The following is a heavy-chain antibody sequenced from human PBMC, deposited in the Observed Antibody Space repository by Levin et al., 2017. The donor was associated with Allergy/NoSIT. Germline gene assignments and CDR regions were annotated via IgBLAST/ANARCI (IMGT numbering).Heavy chain of an antibody. CDR2: INPNTGGT. V-gene: IGHV1-2*02. CDR3: ARDNHGSGSDY. D-gene: IGHD3-10*01. J-gene: IGHJ4*02. Sequence: ASVKVSCKASGYTFTDYYMHWVRLAPGQGLEWMGLINPNTGGTNYAQKFQGRVTMTRDTSISTAYMELSRLNSDDTALYYCARDNHGSGSDYWGQGTLVTVSS. CDR1: GYTFTDYY.